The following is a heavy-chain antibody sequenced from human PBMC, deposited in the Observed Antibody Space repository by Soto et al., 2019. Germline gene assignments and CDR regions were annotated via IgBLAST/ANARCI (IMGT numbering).Heavy chain of an antibody. J-gene: IGHJ4*02. V-gene: IGHV3-23*01. CDR1: GFTFSTYA. D-gene: IGHD2-2*01. CDR2: IRGRDDTT. Sequence: GGSLRLSCAASGFTFSTYAMGWVRQAPGKGLEWVSTIRGRDDTTFYADSVRGRFTISRDNSKNTMSLQMNTLRGDDTAVYYCAKETDPRCCYGVDYWGQGALVTVSS. CDR3: AKETDPRCCYGVDY.